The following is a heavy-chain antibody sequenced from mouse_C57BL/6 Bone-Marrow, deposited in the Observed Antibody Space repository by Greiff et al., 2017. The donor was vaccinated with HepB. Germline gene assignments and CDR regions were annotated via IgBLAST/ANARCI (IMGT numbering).Heavy chain of an antibody. Sequence: EVHLVESGGDLVKPGGSLKLSCAASGFTFSSYGMSWVRQTPDKRLEWVATISSGGSYTYYPDSVKGRFTISRDNAKNTLYLQMSSLKSEDTDMYYCARHGDGYYGYYWGQGTTLTVSS. CDR3: ARHGDGYYGYY. CDR1: GFTFSSYG. D-gene: IGHD2-3*01. CDR2: ISSGGSYT. V-gene: IGHV5-6*01. J-gene: IGHJ2*01.